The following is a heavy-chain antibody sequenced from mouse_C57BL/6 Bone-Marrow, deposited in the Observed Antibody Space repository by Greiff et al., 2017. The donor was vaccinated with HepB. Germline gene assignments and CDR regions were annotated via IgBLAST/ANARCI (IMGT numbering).Heavy chain of an antibody. Sequence: EVNLVESGGGLVQPGGSLKLSCAASGFTFSDYYMYWVRQTPEKRLEWVAYISNGGGSTYYPDTVKGRFTISRDNAKNTLYLQMSRLKSEDTAMYYCARQAVYAMDYWGQGTSVTVSS. CDR3: ARQAVYAMDY. V-gene: IGHV5-12*01. CDR1: GFTFSDYY. CDR2: ISNGGGST. J-gene: IGHJ4*01.